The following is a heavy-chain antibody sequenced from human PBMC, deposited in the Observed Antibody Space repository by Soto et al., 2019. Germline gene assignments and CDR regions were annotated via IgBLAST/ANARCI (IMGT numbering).Heavy chain of an antibody. J-gene: IGHJ4*02. CDR3: ARGGRYGSGSYPGY. CDR2: IYYSEST. V-gene: IGHV4-31*03. D-gene: IGHD3-10*01. Sequence: QVQLQESGPGLVKPSQTLSLTCTVSGGSISSGGYYWSWIRQHPGKGLEWIGYIYYSESTNYNPSLKSRVTISVDTSKNQFSLKLSSVTAADTAVYFCARGGRYGSGSYPGYWGQGTLVTVSS. CDR1: GGSISSGGYY.